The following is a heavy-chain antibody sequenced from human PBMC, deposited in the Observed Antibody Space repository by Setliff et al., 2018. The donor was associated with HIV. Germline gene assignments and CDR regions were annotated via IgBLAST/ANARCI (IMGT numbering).Heavy chain of an antibody. CDR2: VGGGRFET. CDR3: ARRLRPGHGVDV. V-gene: IGHV3-23*01. CDR1: GFTFKNYA. J-gene: IGHJ6*02. Sequence: GGSLRLSCVASGFTFKNYAMNWVRQAPGKGLEWVSHVGGGRFETYYADSVQGRCTVARDDSKSAIYLQMESLRAEDTALYYCARRLRPGHGVDVWGQGTTVTVSS. D-gene: IGHD5-18*01.